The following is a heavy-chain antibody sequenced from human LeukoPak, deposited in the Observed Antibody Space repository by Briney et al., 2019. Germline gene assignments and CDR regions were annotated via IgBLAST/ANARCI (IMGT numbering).Heavy chain of an antibody. Sequence: PGRSLRLSCAASGFTFSSYGMHWVRQAPGKGLEGVAVIWYDGSNKYYADSVKGRFTISRDNSKNTLYLQMNSLRAEDTAVYYCARASCGGDCYSFDYWGQGTLVTVSS. V-gene: IGHV3-33*01. D-gene: IGHD2-21*02. CDR2: IWYDGSNK. CDR3: ARASCGGDCYSFDY. J-gene: IGHJ4*02. CDR1: GFTFSSYG.